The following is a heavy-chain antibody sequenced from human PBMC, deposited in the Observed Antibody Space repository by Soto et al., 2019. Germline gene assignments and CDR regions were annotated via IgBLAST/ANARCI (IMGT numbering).Heavy chain of an antibody. Sequence: EVQLVETGGGLIQPGGSLRLSCAASGFTVSSNYMSWVRQAPGKGLEWVSVIYSGGSTYYADSVKGRFTISSDNSKNTLYLQMNSLRAEDTAVYYCARRTVAGNAFDICGQGTMVTVSS. CDR2: IYSGGST. D-gene: IGHD6-19*01. J-gene: IGHJ3*02. V-gene: IGHV3-53*02. CDR3: ARRTVAGNAFDI. CDR1: GFTVSSNY.